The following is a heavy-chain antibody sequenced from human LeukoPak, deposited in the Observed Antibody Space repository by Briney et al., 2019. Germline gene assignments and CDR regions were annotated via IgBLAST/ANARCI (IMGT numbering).Heavy chain of an antibody. CDR3: ARDSVEVRGVIIPYYFDY. D-gene: IGHD3-10*01. Sequence: GGSLRLSCAASGFTFSSYAMHWVRQAPGEGLEWVAVISYDGSNKYYADSVKGRFTISRDNSKNTLYLQMNSLRAEDTAVYYCARDSVEVRGVIIPYYFDYWGQGTLVTVSS. V-gene: IGHV3-30-3*01. J-gene: IGHJ4*02. CDR2: ISYDGSNK. CDR1: GFTFSSYA.